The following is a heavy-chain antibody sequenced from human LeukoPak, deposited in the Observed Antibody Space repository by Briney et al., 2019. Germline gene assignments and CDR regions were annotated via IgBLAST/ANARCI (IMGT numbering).Heavy chain of an antibody. V-gene: IGHV3-53*01. CDR2: IYSDGST. Sequence: GGSLRLSCAASGFTVSSNYMSWVRQAPGNGPERVSVIYSDGSTYYADSVKGRFTISRDTSKNTLYLQMNSLRTEDTAVYYCARDLAAGGTYPHYWGQGTLVSVSS. CDR1: GFTVSSNY. J-gene: IGHJ4*02. CDR3: ARDLAAGGTYPHY. D-gene: IGHD6-13*01.